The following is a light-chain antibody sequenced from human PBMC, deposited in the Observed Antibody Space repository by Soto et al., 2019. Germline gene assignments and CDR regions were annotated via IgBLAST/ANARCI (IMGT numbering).Light chain of an antibody. CDR3: ATWDDTRNVWM. CDR2: YNN. J-gene: IGLJ3*02. V-gene: IGLV1-44*01. Sequence: QSVLTQTPSASGTPGQRVTVSCSGSSSNIGSNTVNWYQQLPSTAPKLLIYYNNQRPSGVPDRFSGSKSGTSASLAISGVQSEDEADYYCATWDDTRNVWMFGGGTKLTVL. CDR1: SSNIGSNT.